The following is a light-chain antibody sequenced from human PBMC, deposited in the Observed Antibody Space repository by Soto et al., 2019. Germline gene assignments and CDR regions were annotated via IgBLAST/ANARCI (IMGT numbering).Light chain of an antibody. CDR1: QSISSW. V-gene: IGKV1-5*01. CDR3: QQYNSYPIT. Sequence: DIQMTQSPSTLSASVVDRVTITCLASQSISSWLAWYQQKPGKAPKLLIYDASNLESGVPSRFSGSGSGTEFTLTISSLQPDDFATYYCQQYNSYPITFGQGTRLEI. J-gene: IGKJ5*01. CDR2: DAS.